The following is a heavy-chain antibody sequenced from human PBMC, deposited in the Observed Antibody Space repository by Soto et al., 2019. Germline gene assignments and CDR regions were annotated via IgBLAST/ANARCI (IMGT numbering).Heavy chain of an antibody. CDR3: ASALAWYRGYHSTPGWFDP. V-gene: IGHV1-69*02. D-gene: IGHD5-12*01. CDR1: GGTFSSYT. J-gene: IGHJ5*02. Sequence: QVQLVQSGAEEKKRGSSVKVSCKASGGTFSSYTISWVRQAPGQGLEWMGRIIPILGIANYAQKFQGRVTITADKSTSTAYMELSSLRSEDTAVYYCASALAWYRGYHSTPGWFDPWGQGTLVTVSS. CDR2: IIPILGIA.